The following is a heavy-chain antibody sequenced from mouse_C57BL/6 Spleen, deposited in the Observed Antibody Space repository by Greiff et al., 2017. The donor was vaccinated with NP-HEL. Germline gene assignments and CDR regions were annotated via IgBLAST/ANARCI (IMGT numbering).Heavy chain of an antibody. CDR3: AQIYDGLFDY. CDR2: IYPGDGDT. D-gene: IGHD2-3*01. CDR1: GYAFSSSW. J-gene: IGHJ2*01. Sequence: QVQLKQSGPELVKPGASVKISCKASGYAFSSSWMNWVKQRPGKGLEWIGRIYPGDGDTNYNGKFKGKATLTADKSSSTAYMQLSSLTSEDSAVYFCAQIYDGLFDYWGQGTTLTVSS. V-gene: IGHV1-82*01.